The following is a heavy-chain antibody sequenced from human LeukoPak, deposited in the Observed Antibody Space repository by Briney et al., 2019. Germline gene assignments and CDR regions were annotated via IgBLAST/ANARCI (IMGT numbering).Heavy chain of an antibody. J-gene: IGHJ4*02. CDR1: GFTFSSYW. CDR2: IKQDGSEK. Sequence: GGSLRLSCAASGFTFSSYWMSWVRQAPGKGLEWVANIKQDGSEKYYVDSVKGRFTISRDNAKNSLYLQMNSLRAEGTAVYYCARATLGYCSSTSCYTGYFDYWGQGTLVTVSS. D-gene: IGHD2-2*02. CDR3: ARATLGYCSSTSCYTGYFDY. V-gene: IGHV3-7*01.